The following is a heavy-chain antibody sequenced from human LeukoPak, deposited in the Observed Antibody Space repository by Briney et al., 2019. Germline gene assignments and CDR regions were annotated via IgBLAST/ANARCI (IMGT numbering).Heavy chain of an antibody. D-gene: IGHD3-10*01. Sequence: GGSLRLSCAASGFTFSSYWMHWVRQVPGKGLVWVARINEHGSITDYADSVKDRFTVFRDNAWNTLYLQMNSLRAEDTAVYYCARDVAGSGSLWGQGTLITVSS. J-gene: IGHJ4*02. V-gene: IGHV3-74*01. CDR3: ARDVAGSGSL. CDR1: GFTFSSYW. CDR2: INEHGSIT.